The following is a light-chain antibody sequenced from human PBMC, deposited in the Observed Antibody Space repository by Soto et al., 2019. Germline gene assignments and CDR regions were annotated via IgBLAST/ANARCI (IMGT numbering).Light chain of an antibody. CDR1: QSIDTY. CDR2: AAS. Sequence: DIQMTQSPSSLSSSVGDRVTITCRASQSIDTYLNWYQKKPGTAPKLLLYAASSLQSGVPSRFSGRGSGTDLALTISSLQPEDFANYYCQQSYSTPMYTFGQGTKVDI. CDR3: QQSYSTPMYT. V-gene: IGKV1-39*01. J-gene: IGKJ2*01.